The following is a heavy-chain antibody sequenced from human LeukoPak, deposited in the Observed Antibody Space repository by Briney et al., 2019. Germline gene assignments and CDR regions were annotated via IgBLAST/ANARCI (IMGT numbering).Heavy chain of an antibody. Sequence: ASVKVSCKSSGYTFTSYYMHWVRQAPGQGLEWMGIINPSGGSTSYAQKFQGRVTMTRDTSTSTVYMELSSLRSEDTAVYYCARVGRGWNAFDIWGQGTMVTVSS. J-gene: IGHJ3*02. D-gene: IGHD6-19*01. CDR2: INPSGGST. V-gene: IGHV1-46*01. CDR1: GYTFTSYY. CDR3: ARVGRGWNAFDI.